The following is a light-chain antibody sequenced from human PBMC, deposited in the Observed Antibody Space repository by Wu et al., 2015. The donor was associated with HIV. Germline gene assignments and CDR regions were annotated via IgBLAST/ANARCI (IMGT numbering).Light chain of an antibody. CDR2: GAS. CDR3: QQYNNWPPYT. V-gene: IGKV3-15*01. CDR1: QSVSNY. J-gene: IGKJ2*01. Sequence: EIVMTQPPATLSVSPGERATLSCRASQSVSNYLAWYQQKPGQAPRLLIYGASTRATGIPARFSGGGSGTEFTLTISSMQSEDFAVYYCQQYNNWPPYTFGQGTKLEI.